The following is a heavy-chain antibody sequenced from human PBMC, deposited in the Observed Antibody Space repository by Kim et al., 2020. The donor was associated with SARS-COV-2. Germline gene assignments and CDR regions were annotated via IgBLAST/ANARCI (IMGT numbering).Heavy chain of an antibody. CDR2: IDWDDDK. V-gene: IGHV2-70*01. J-gene: IGHJ6*02. D-gene: IGHD3-10*01. CDR1: GFSLSTSGMC. Sequence: SGPTLVNPTQTLTLTCTFSGFSLSTSGMCVSWIRQPPGKALEWLALIDWDDDKYYSTSLKTRLTISKDTSKNQVVLTMTNMDPVDTATYYCARILLGVRGVSGGMDVWGQGTTVTVSS. CDR3: ARILLGVRGVSGGMDV.